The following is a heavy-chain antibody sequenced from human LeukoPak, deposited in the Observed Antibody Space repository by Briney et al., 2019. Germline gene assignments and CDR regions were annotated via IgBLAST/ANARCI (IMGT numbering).Heavy chain of an antibody. Sequence: GASVKVFCKASGYTFSDYSITWVRQAPGQGLEWMGWISPYNADTNYAQNFQGRVTMTTDRPTRTAYMELRNLRSDDTAVYYCARVTTVTRSPWSWGPKKIGQEVNWFDPWGQGTLITVS. CDR1: GYTFSDYS. CDR2: ISPYNADT. J-gene: IGHJ5*02. CDR3: ARVTTVTRSPWSWGPKKIGQEVNWFDP. V-gene: IGHV1-18*01. D-gene: IGHD4-17*01.